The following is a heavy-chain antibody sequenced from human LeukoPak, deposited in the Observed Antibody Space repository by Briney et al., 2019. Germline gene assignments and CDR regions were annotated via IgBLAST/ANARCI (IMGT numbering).Heavy chain of an antibody. CDR1: GFTFSSYA. D-gene: IGHD5-12*01. Sequence: PGGSLRLSCAASGFTFSSYAMSWVRQAPGKGLEWVSAISGSGGSTYYADSVKGRFTISRDNSKNTLYLQMNSLRAEDTAVYYCARDAKKRGYSGYDLDYWGQGTLVTVSS. V-gene: IGHV3-23*01. CDR3: ARDAKKRGYSGYDLDY. CDR2: ISGSGGST. J-gene: IGHJ4*02.